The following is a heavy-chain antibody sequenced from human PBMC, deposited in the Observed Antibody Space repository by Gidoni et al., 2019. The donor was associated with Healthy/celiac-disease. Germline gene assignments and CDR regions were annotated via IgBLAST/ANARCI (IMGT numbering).Heavy chain of an antibody. D-gene: IGHD5-18*01. Sequence: EVQLVQSGAEVKKPGESLQISCQGSGYSFTRYWIGWVRQMPGKGLEWMGIIYPGDSDTRYSPSFQVQVTISADKSISTAYLQWSSLKASDTAMYYCARRGPPGIGAQIQLWFDWGQGTLVTVSS. CDR3: ARRGPPGIGAQIQLWFD. V-gene: IGHV5-51*01. J-gene: IGHJ4*02. CDR1: GYSFTRYW. CDR2: IYPGDSDT.